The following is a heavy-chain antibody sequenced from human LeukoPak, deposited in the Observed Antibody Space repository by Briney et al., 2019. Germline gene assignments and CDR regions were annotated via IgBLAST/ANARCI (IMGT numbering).Heavy chain of an antibody. CDR3: ARDMELWFGEEGYYYGMDV. J-gene: IGHJ6*02. CDR2: ISSSSSTI. D-gene: IGHD3-10*01. CDR1: GFTFSSYS. V-gene: IGHV3-48*01. Sequence: GGSLRLSCAASGFTFSSYSKNWVRQAPGKGLEWVSYISSSSSTIYYADSVKGRFTISRDNAKNSLYLQMNSLRAEDTAVYYCARDMELWFGEEGYYYGMDVWGQGTTVTVSS.